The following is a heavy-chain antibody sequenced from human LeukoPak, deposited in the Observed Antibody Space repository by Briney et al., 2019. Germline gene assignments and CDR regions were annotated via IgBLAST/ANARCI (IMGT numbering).Heavy chain of an antibody. CDR3: ARAERRTLLPLDY. CDR1: GFTFSRYG. Sequence: GGSLRLSCAASGFTFSRYGMHWVRQAPGKGLEWVAVIWYDGSNKYYADSVKGRFTISRDNSKNTLYLQMNSLRAEDTAVYYCARAERRTLLPLDYWGQGTLVTVSS. CDR2: IWYDGSNK. D-gene: IGHD3-22*01. J-gene: IGHJ4*02. V-gene: IGHV3-33*01.